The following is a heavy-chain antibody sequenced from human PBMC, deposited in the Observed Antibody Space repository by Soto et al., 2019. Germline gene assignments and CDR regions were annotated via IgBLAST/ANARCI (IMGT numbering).Heavy chain of an antibody. CDR3: ARGGLRGTYYYFDY. J-gene: IGHJ4*02. V-gene: IGHV4-4*02. Sequence: SETLSLTWAVSGGSISSSNWCTWVRQSPGKGLEWIGEIFHSGKTNYNSSLKSRVTIFVDKSRNEFSLMLTSVTAADTAVYYCARGGLRGTYYYFDYWGQGTLVTVSS. CDR1: GGSISSSNW. CDR2: IFHSGKT. D-gene: IGHD1-26*01.